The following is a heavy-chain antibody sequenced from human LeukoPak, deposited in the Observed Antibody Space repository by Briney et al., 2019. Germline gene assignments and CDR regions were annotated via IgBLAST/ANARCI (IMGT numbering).Heavy chain of an antibody. CDR3: ATPWGGSSPHNAFDI. V-gene: IGHV4-39*07. CDR2: IYYSGGT. Sequence: SETLSLTCTVSGGSISSSSYYWGWIRQPPGKGLEWIGSIYYSGGTYYNPSLKSRVTISVDTSKNQFSLKLSSVTAADTAVYYCATPWGGSSPHNAFDIWGQGTMVTVSS. D-gene: IGHD1-26*01. CDR1: GGSISSSSYY. J-gene: IGHJ3*02.